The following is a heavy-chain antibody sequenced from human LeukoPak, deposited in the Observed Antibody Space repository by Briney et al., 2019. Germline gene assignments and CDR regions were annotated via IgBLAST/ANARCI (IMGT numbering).Heavy chain of an antibody. Sequence: PSETLSLTCAVYGGSFSGYYWSWIRQPPGKGLEWIGEIYHSGSTNYNPSLKSRVTISVDTSKNQFSLKLSSVTAADTAVYYCARLNYDILTGYQSDYWGQGTLVTVSS. V-gene: IGHV4-34*01. J-gene: IGHJ4*02. CDR3: ARLNYDILTGYQSDY. CDR2: IYHSGST. CDR1: GGSFSGYY. D-gene: IGHD3-9*01.